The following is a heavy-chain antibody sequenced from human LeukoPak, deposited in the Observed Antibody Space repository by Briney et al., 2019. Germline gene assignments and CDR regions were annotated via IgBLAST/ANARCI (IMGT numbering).Heavy chain of an antibody. J-gene: IGHJ4*02. CDR1: GYTFTSYY. Sequence: ASVKVSCKASGYTFTSYYMHWVRQAPGQGLEWMGIINPSGGSTSYAQKFQGRVTMTRDMSTSTVYMELSSLRSEDTAVYYCARDVYDSSGYYPFDYWGQGTLVTVSS. CDR3: ARDVYDSSGYYPFDY. V-gene: IGHV1-46*01. D-gene: IGHD3-22*01. CDR2: INPSGGST.